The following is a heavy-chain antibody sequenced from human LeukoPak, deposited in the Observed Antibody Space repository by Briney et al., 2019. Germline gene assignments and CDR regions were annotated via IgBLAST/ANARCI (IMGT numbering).Heavy chain of an antibody. CDR1: GGSITTSDNY. CDR3: AREIQP. CDR2: IHNSGST. J-gene: IGHJ5*02. D-gene: IGHD1-1*01. Sequence: SETLSLTCIVSGGSITTSDNYWGWIRQPPGKGLEWIGAIHNSGSTYYNPSLKSRVTMSIDRSTNRFSLKLSSVTAADTAVYYCAREIQPWGQGTLVTVSS. V-gene: IGHV4-39*07.